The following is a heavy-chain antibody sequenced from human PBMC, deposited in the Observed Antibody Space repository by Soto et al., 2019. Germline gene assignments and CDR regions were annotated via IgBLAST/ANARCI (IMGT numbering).Heavy chain of an antibody. D-gene: IGHD3-9*01. V-gene: IGHV3-23*01. J-gene: IGHJ4*02. CDR1: GFTFSSYA. CDR2: ISGSGGST. Sequence: EVQLLESGGGLVQPGGSLRLSCAASGFTFSSYAMSWVRQAPGKGLEWVSAISGSGGSTYYADSVKRRFTISRDNSKNTLYLQMNSLRAEDTAVYYCATQKGYDILTGPMGYWGQGTLVTVSS. CDR3: ATQKGYDILTGPMGY.